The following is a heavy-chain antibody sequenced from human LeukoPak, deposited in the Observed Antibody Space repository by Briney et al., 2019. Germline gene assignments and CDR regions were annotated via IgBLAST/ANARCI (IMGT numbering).Heavy chain of an antibody. CDR3: AKSRFYYDSTFDY. V-gene: IGHV3-23*01. CDR1: GFTFSSYA. Sequence: PGGSLRVSCAASGFTFSSYAMSWVRQAPGKGLEWVSAISGSGGSTYYADSVKGRFTISRDNSKNTLYLQMNSLRAEDTAVYYCAKSRFYYDSTFDYWGQGTLVTFSS. CDR2: ISGSGGST. D-gene: IGHD3-22*01. J-gene: IGHJ4*02.